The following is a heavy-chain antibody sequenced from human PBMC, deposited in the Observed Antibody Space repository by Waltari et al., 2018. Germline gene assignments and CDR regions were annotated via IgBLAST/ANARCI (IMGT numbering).Heavy chain of an antibody. V-gene: IGHV4-39*07. CDR1: GGSISSSSYY. D-gene: IGHD6-6*01. Sequence: QLQLQESGPGLVKPSETLSLTCTVSGGSISSSSYYWGWIRQPPGKGLEWIGSIYYSGSTYYNPSLKSRVTISVDTSKNQFSLKLSSVTAADTAVYYCAREGAIAARLLDYWGQGTLVTVSS. CDR2: IYYSGST. CDR3: AREGAIAARLLDY. J-gene: IGHJ4*02.